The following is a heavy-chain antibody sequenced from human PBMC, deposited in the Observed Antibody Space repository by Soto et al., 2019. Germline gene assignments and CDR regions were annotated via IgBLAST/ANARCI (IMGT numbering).Heavy chain of an antibody. D-gene: IGHD3-10*01. CDR3: AADLGSISNGY. J-gene: IGHJ4*02. Sequence: ASVKVSCTASGYTFSSYAITRVRQAPGQGLEWMAWISAYSGNTNYAQKFQERVSITRDMSTSTAYMELSSLRSEDTAVYYCAADLGSISNGYWGQGTLVTVSS. CDR1: GYTFSSYA. CDR2: ISAYSGNT. V-gene: IGHV1-18*01.